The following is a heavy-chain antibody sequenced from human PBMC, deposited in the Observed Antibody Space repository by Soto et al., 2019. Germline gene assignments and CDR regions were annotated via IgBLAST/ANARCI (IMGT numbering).Heavy chain of an antibody. J-gene: IGHJ5*02. CDR2: TYYRSKWYN. CDR3: ARDLGYSSSWYEFGANWFDP. Sequence: QSQTLSLTCAISGDSVSSNSAAWNWIRQSPSRGLEWLGRTYYRSKWYNDYAVSVKSRITINPDTSKNQFSLQLNSVTPEDTAVYYCARDLGYSSSWYEFGANWFDPWGQGTLVTVSS. D-gene: IGHD6-13*01. CDR1: GDSVSSNSAA. V-gene: IGHV6-1*01.